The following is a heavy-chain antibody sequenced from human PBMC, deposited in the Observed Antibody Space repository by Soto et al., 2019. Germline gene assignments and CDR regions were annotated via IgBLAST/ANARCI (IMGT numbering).Heavy chain of an antibody. CDR3: ARGRYGDY. CDR1: GYIFTTYG. J-gene: IGHJ4*02. Sequence: QVHLVQSGAEVKKPGASVKVSCKGSGYIFTTYGITWVRQAPGQGLEWMGWISAHNGNTNYAQKLQGRVTVTRDTSPSTAYMELRNLRSDDPAVYYCARGRYGDYWGQGALVTVSS. D-gene: IGHD1-1*01. CDR2: ISAHNGNT. V-gene: IGHV1-18*01.